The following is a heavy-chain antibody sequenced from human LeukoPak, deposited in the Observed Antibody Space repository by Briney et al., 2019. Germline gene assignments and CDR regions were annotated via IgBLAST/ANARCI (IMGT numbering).Heavy chain of an antibody. V-gene: IGHV1-18*01. CDR1: GYTFTSYG. CDR2: ISAYNGNT. Sequence: ASVKVSCKASGYTFTSYGISWVRQAPGQGLEWMGWISAYNGNTNYAQKLQGRVTMTADTSTSTAYMELRSLRSDDTAVYYCARGGTTETTRGGAFDIWGQGTMVTVSS. D-gene: IGHD1-1*01. CDR3: ARGGTTETTRGGAFDI. J-gene: IGHJ3*02.